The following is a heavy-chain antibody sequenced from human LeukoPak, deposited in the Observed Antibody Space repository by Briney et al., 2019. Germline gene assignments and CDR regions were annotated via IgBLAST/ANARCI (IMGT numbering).Heavy chain of an antibody. CDR3: ARTYYYDSSGYWDYFDY. J-gene: IGHJ4*02. Sequence: YWIGWVRQMPGKGLEWMGIIYPGDTDTTYSPSFQGQVTISADKSISTAYLQLSSLKASDTAMYYCARTYYYDSSGYWDYFDYWGQGTLVTVSS. D-gene: IGHD3-22*01. CDR1: YW. V-gene: IGHV5-51*01. CDR2: IYPGDTDT.